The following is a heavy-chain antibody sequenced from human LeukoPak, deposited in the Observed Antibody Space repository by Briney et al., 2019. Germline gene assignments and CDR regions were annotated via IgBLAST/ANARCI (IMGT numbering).Heavy chain of an antibody. CDR2: INPSGGRT. CDR1: GYTFTSYY. Sequence: GASVKVSCKASGYTFTSYYMHWVRQAPGQGLEWMGIINPSGGRTSYAQKFQGRVTMTTDTSTSTAYMELRSLRSDDTAVYYCARSNPGLGSVEDYWGQGTLVTVSS. V-gene: IGHV1-46*01. J-gene: IGHJ4*02. D-gene: IGHD2-15*01. CDR3: ARSNPGLGSVEDY.